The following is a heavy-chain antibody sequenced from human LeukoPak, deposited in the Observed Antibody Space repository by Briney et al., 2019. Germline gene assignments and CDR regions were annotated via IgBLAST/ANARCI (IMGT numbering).Heavy chain of an antibody. CDR3: ATTLRGYSFDY. J-gene: IGHJ4*02. Sequence: SVKVSCKASGGTFSSYAISWVRQAPGQGLEWMGRIIPILGIANYAQKFQGRVTLTRDTSTSTVYMELGSLRSEDTAVYYCATTLRGYSFDYWGQGTLVAVCS. CDR1: GGTFSSYA. D-gene: IGHD3-10*01. V-gene: IGHV1-69*04. CDR2: IIPILGIA.